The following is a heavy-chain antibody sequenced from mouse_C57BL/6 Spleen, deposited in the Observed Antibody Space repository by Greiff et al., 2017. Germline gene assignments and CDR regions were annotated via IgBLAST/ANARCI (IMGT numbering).Heavy chain of an antibody. D-gene: IGHD1-1*01. J-gene: IGHJ4*01. CDR1: GFTFSSSA. CDR3: ARGSPLRYAMDY. Sequence: DVMLVESGGGLVKPGGSLKLSCAASGFTFSSSAMSWVRQTPEKRLAWVATISDGGSYTYYPDNVKGRFTISRDNAKNNLYLQMSHLKSEDTAMYYCARGSPLRYAMDYWGQGTSVTVSS. CDR2: ISDGGSYT. V-gene: IGHV5-4*03.